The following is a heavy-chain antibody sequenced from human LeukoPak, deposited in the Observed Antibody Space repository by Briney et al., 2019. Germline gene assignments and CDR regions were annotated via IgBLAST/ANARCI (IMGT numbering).Heavy chain of an antibody. Sequence: GGSLRLSCGASGFIFSSYWMSWVRQAPGKGLEWVVNIKQDGSEKYYVDSVKGRFTFSRDNAKNSLYLQMNSLRAEDTAVYYCAKDRCSNGVGCYYYYMDVWGKGTTVTISS. J-gene: IGHJ6*03. V-gene: IGHV3-7*01. CDR1: GFIFSSYW. CDR3: AKDRCSNGVGCYYYYMDV. D-gene: IGHD2-8*01. CDR2: IKQDGSEK.